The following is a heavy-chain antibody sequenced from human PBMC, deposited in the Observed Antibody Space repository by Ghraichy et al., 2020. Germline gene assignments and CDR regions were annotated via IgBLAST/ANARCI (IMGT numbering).Heavy chain of an antibody. D-gene: IGHD5-24*01. Sequence: LSLTCAASEFTFSNYAMSWVRQAPGKGLEWVASISGSGGTTYYADSVKGRFTISRDNSKNTLYLQINSLRTEDTAVYHCAKDDPTIRYYFDYWGQGTQVTVSS. CDR3: AKDDPTIRYYFDY. V-gene: IGHV3-23*01. CDR1: EFTFSNYA. J-gene: IGHJ4*02. CDR2: ISGSGGTT.